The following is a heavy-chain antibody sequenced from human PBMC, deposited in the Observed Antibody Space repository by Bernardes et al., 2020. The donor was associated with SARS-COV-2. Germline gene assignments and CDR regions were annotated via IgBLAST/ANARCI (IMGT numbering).Heavy chain of an antibody. Sequence: SLRLSCAASGFAFDDYTMHWVRQRPGRGLEWISHINWDGSGTVYADSVEGRFTISRDNKNNSLYLQMNSLRPEDTALYFCAKDGDSSHYYFDHWGQGSLVTVSS. CDR3: AKDGDSSHYYFDH. CDR1: GFAFDDYT. V-gene: IGHV3-43*01. D-gene: IGHD3-22*01. J-gene: IGHJ4*02. CDR2: INWDGSGT.